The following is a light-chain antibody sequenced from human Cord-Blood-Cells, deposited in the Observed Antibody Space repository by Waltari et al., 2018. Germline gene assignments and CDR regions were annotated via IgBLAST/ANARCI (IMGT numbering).Light chain of an antibody. CDR2: QDS. CDR1: KLGDKY. V-gene: IGLV3-1*01. J-gene: IGLJ1*01. Sequence: SYELTQPHSVSVSPRQTASITCSGAKLGDKYACWYQQQPVQSPVLVIYQDSKRPSGIPERFSGSNSGNTATLTISGTQAMDEADYYCQAWDSSTYVSGTGTKVTVL. CDR3: QAWDSSTYV.